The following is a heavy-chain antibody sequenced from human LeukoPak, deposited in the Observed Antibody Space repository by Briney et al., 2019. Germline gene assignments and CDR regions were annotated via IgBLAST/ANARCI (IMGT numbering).Heavy chain of an antibody. CDR1: GLTFSDYA. D-gene: IGHD2-15*01. CDR3: AKDYSDSRVADVFFEY. J-gene: IGHJ4*02. CDR2: ITSGFTP. V-gene: IGHV3-23*01. Sequence: PGGSLSLSCAASGLTFSDYAMSWFRQALGKGLEWVSGITSGFTPHYADSVKGRFTISRDNSKNTFHLQLNSLRAEDTAVYYCAKDYSDSRVADVFFEYWGQGTLVTVSS.